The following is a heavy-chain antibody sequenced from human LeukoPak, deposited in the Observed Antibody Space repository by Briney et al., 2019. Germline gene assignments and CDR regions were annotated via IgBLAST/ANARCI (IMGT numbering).Heavy chain of an antibody. CDR1: GFTFSSYA. D-gene: IGHD3-16*01. Sequence: PGGSLRLSCAASGFTFSSYAMSWVRQAPGKGLEWVSAISGSGGSTYYADSVKGRFTISRDNSKNTLYLQMNSLRAEDTAVYYCAKAARGYDYVWGSPDYWGQGTLVTVSS. J-gene: IGHJ4*02. CDR2: ISGSGGST. V-gene: IGHV3-23*01. CDR3: AKAARGYDYVWGSPDY.